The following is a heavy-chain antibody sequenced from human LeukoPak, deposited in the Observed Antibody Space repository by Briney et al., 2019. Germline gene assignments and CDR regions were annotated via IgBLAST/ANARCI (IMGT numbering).Heavy chain of an antibody. Sequence: GGSLRLSCEASGFTFSRYGMSWVRQAPGKGLEWVSAIRGSGGSTYYADSVKGRFTISRDNSKNTLYLQMNSLRAEDTAVYYCATGITMVRGVIPRPNYWGQGTLVTVSS. CDR1: GFTFSRYG. D-gene: IGHD3-10*01. J-gene: IGHJ4*02. CDR3: ATGITMVRGVIPRPNY. V-gene: IGHV3-23*01. CDR2: IRGSGGST.